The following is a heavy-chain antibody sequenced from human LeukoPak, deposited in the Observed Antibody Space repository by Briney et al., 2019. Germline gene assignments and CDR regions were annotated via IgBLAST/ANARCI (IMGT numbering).Heavy chain of an antibody. D-gene: IGHD3-3*01. CDR2: ISGSGGST. Sequence: AGGSLRLSCEASGFTFSTYAMSWVRQPPGKGLEWVSAISGSGGSTYYADSVKGRFTISRDTSKNTLYLQMNSLRAEDTAVYYCAKVNYDSWSRSLDAFDIWGQGTMVTVSS. CDR1: GFTFSTYA. CDR3: AKVNYDSWSRSLDAFDI. J-gene: IGHJ3*02. V-gene: IGHV3-23*01.